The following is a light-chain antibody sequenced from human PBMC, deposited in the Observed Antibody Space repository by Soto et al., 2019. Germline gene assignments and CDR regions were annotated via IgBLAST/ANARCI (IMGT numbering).Light chain of an antibody. CDR3: QQANSFPLT. CDR2: KAS. Sequence: DFHTTQSNSNLSASVEDKVAVSCRASQSISSWLAWYQQKPGKAPKLLIYKASSLESGVPSRFSRSGSGTDLTFTIGSLLPEHFATYNCQQANSFPLTFGQGTRLEIK. CDR1: QSISSW. V-gene: IGKV1-5*03. J-gene: IGKJ5*01.